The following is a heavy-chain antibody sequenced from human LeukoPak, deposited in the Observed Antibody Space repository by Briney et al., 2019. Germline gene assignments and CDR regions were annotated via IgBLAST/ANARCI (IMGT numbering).Heavy chain of an antibody. D-gene: IGHD3-22*01. CDR3: ARGARIDSSVYYAGHFDY. Sequence: GASVTVSCKASGYTFTAYHMHWVRQAPGQGLEWMGLINPNDGSTNYAQKFQGRVTMTRDRSTSTVYMELSSLRSEDTAVYYYARGARIDSSVYYAGHFDYWGQGTLVSVSS. CDR1: GYTFTAYH. CDR2: INPNDGST. V-gene: IGHV1-46*01. J-gene: IGHJ4*02.